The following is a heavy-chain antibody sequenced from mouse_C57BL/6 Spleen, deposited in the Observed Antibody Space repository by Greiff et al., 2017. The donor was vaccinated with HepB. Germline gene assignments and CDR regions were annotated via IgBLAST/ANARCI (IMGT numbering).Heavy chain of an antibody. CDR2: IYPGSGST. CDR3: ARWIYYYGSSEDWFAY. J-gene: IGHJ3*01. V-gene: IGHV1-55*01. Sequence: QVQLQQPGAELVKPGASVKMSCKASGYTFTSYWITWVKQRPGQVLEWIGDIYPGSGSTNYNEKFKSKATLTVDTSSSTAYMQLSSLTSEDSAVYYCARWIYYYGSSEDWFAYWGQGTLVTVSA. CDR1: GYTFTSYW. D-gene: IGHD1-1*01.